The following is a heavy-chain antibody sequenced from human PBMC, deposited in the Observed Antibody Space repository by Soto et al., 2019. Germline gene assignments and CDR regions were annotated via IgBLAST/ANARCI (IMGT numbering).Heavy chain of an antibody. CDR3: ATHTAKATGHPDY. D-gene: IGHD5-18*01. CDR1: GGSISSSSYY. Sequence: SETLSLTCTVSGGSISSSSYYWGWIRQPPGKGLEWIGSIYYSGSTYYNPSLKSRVTISVDTSKNQFSLKLSSVTAADTVVYYCATHTAKATGHPDYWGQGTPVTVSS. J-gene: IGHJ4*02. V-gene: IGHV4-39*01. CDR2: IYYSGST.